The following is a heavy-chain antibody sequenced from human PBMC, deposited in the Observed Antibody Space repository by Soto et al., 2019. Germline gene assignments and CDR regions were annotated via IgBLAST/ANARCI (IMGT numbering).Heavy chain of an antibody. V-gene: IGHV1-69*01. CDR2: IIPIFGTA. CDR3: AREAVVESRALYYYYGMDV. CDR1: GGTFSSYA. Sequence: QVQLVQSGAEVKKPGSSVKVSCKASGGTFSSYAISWVRQAPGQGSEWMGGIIPIFGTANYAQKFQGRVTITADESTSTDYMELSSLRSEDTAVYYCAREAVVESRALYYYYGMDVWVQGTTVTVSS. J-gene: IGHJ6*02. D-gene: IGHD6-6*01.